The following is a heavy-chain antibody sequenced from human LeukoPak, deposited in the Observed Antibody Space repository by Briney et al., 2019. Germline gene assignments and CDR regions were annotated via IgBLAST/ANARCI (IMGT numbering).Heavy chain of an antibody. CDR3: ARGQGDRYFDWLSTFDY. D-gene: IGHD3-9*01. Sequence: GGSLRLSCAASGFTVSSNYMSWVRQAPGKGLEWVSVIYSGGSTYYVDSVKGRFTISRDNSKNTLYLQMNSLRAEDTAAYYCARGQGDRYFDWLSTFDYWGQGTLVTVSS. V-gene: IGHV3-53*01. CDR1: GFTVSSNY. CDR2: IYSGGST. J-gene: IGHJ4*02.